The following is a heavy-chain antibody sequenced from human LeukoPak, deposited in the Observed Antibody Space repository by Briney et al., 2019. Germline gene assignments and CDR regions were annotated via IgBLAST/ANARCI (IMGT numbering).Heavy chain of an antibody. Sequence: ASVKVSCKTSGYSFTDYYMHWVRQAPGQGLEWMGWINPNSGGTSAAQKFQGRATMTRDTSITTVYMEVSWLTSDDTAIYYCARADRLHGGPYLIGPWGQGTLVTVSS. D-gene: IGHD2-21*01. CDR1: GYSFTDYY. CDR2: INPNSGGT. V-gene: IGHV1-2*02. CDR3: ARADRLHGGPYLIGP. J-gene: IGHJ5*02.